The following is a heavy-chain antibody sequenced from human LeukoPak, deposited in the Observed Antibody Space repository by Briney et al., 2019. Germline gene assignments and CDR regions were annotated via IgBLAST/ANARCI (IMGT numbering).Heavy chain of an antibody. D-gene: IGHD5-18*01. Sequence: PSETLSLTCTVSGGSISSYYWSWIRQPPGKGLEWIGYIYYSGSTNYNPSLKSRVTISVDTSKNQFSLKLSSVTAADTAVYYCARHVGGYSYGFYDAFDIWGQGTMVTVSS. V-gene: IGHV4-59*01. J-gene: IGHJ3*02. CDR1: GGSISSYY. CDR3: ARHVGGYSYGFYDAFDI. CDR2: IYYSGST.